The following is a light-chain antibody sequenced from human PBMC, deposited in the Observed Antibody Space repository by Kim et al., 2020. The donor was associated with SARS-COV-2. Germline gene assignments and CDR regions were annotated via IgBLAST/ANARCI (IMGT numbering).Light chain of an antibody. Sequence: DIQMTQSPSSLSASVRDRVTITCRASQSISSYLNWYQQKPGKAPKLLIYAASRLQSGVPSRFSGSGSGTDFTLTISSLQPEDFATYYCQQSFSTPYTFGQGTKLEI. CDR2: AAS. CDR1: QSISSY. J-gene: IGKJ2*01. CDR3: QQSFSTPYT. V-gene: IGKV1-39*01.